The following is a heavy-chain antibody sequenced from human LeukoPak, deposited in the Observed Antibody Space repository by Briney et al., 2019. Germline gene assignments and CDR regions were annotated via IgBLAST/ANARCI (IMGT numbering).Heavy chain of an antibody. CDR2: ISYDGSNK. D-gene: IGHD3-22*01. V-gene: IGHV3-30*04. J-gene: IGHJ3*02. Sequence: PGRSLRLSCAASGFTFSSYAMHWVRQAPGKGLEWVAVISYDGSNKYYADSVKGRFTISRDNSKNTLYLQMNSLRAEDTALYYCAKDIGSYYYDSSGFGAFDIWGQGTMVTVSS. CDR1: GFTFSSYA. CDR3: AKDIGSYYYDSSGFGAFDI.